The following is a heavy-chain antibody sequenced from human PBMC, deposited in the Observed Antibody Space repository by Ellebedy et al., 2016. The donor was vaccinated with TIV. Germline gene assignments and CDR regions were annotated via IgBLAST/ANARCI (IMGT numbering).Heavy chain of an antibody. CDR1: GFTSDDYA. V-gene: IGHV3-9*02. CDR2: ISWNSGSI. CDR3: AKDIGAYGDYVNY. Sequence: SLKISCAASGFTSDDYAMHWVRQAPGKGLEWVSGISWNSGSIGYADSVKGRFTISRDNAKNSLYLQMNSLRAEDTALYYCAKDIGAYGDYVNYWGQGTLVTVSS. J-gene: IGHJ4*02. D-gene: IGHD4-17*01.